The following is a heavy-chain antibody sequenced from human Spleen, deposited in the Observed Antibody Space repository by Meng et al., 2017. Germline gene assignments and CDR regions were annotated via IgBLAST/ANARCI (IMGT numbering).Heavy chain of an antibody. V-gene: IGHV3-7*01. J-gene: IGHJ4*02. D-gene: IGHD2-21*02. Sequence: GESLKISCAASGFTFSSCWMSWVRQAPGKGLEWVANIKQDGSEKYYVDSVKGRFTISRDNAKNSLYLQMDSLRAEDTAVYCCASLHCPNTNCYSNYYFDSWGQGALVTVSS. CDR3: ASLHCPNTNCYSNYYFDS. CDR2: IKQDGSEK. CDR1: GFTFSSCW.